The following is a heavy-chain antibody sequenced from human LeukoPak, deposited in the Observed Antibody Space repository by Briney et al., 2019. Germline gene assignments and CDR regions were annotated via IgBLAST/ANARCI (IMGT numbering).Heavy chain of an antibody. CDR1: GSSISSNN. Sequence: SETLSLTCNVSGSSISSNNWGWIRQPAGKGLEWIGRIYFSGTTNYNPSLKSRVTMSVDTSKNQFSLKLSSVTAADTAVYYCAREGHIGSYYGLYAFDIWGQGTMVTVSS. D-gene: IGHD1-26*01. J-gene: IGHJ3*02. CDR2: IYFSGTT. CDR3: AREGHIGSYYGLYAFDI. V-gene: IGHV4-4*07.